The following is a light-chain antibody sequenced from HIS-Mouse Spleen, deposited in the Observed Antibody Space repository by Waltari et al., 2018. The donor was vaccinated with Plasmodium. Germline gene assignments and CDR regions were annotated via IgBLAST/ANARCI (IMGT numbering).Light chain of an antibody. CDR2: GVS. Sequence: QSALTQPPSASGSPGQSVTISCTGTSSDVGGYNYVSWYQQHPGRAPKLMIYGVSKRPSGVPDRFSGSKSGNTASLTVFGLQAEDEADYYCSSYAGSNNLVFGGGTKLTVL. CDR1: SSDVGGYNY. J-gene: IGLJ2*01. V-gene: IGLV2-8*01. CDR3: SSYAGSNNLV.